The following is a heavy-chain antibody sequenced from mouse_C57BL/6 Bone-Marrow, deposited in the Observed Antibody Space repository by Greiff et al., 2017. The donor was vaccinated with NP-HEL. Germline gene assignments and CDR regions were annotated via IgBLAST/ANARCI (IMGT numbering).Heavy chain of an antibody. V-gene: IGHV1-19*01. D-gene: IGHD2-4*01. J-gene: IGHJ1*03. CDR3: AREGDNDYDWYIDV. Sequence: VQLKESGPVLVKPGASVKMSCKASGYTFTDYYMNWVKQSHGQSLEWIGVINPYNGGTSYNPKFKGKATLTVDKSSSTAYMELNSLTSEDSAVYYCAREGDNDYDWYIDVWGTGTTVTVSS. CDR2: INPYNGGT. CDR1: GYTFTDYY.